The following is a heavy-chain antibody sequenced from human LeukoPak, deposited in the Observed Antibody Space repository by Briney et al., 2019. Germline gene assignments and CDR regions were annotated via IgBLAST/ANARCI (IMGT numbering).Heavy chain of an antibody. Sequence: GGSLRLSCAASGYTFSSYAMHWVRQAPGKGLEWVAVISYDGSNKYYADSVKGRFTISRDNSKNTLYLQMNSLRAEDTAVYYCARDSGTSLDYWGQGTLVTVSS. V-gene: IGHV3-30-3*01. CDR1: GYTFSSYA. J-gene: IGHJ4*02. CDR3: ARDSGTSLDY. D-gene: IGHD2-15*01. CDR2: ISYDGSNK.